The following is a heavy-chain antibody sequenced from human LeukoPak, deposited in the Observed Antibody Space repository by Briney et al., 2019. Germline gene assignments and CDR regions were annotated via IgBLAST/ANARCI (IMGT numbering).Heavy chain of an antibody. J-gene: IGHJ4*02. CDR2: ISGRGGTL. CDR1: GFTFSDYG. CDR3: ARGSDQHLIYFTN. Sequence: PGGSLRLSCAASGFTFSDYGMNWVRQAPGKALEWVSYISGRGGTLYYADSVKGRFTISRDNAKNSLSLQMNSLRAEDTAVYYCARGSDQHLIYFTNWGQGTLVTVSS. V-gene: IGHV3-48*04. D-gene: IGHD3-22*01.